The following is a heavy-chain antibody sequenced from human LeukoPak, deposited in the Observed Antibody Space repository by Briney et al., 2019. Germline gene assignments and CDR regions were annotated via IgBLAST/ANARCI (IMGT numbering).Heavy chain of an antibody. CDR2: IHPVDSDT. Sequence: GESLKISCKASGYTFGTSWIAWVCQMPGKGLELMGVIHPVDSDTRYSPSFEGQVTISTDRSVNTAFLHWSSLKASDTAVYYCTRPTYYYHSSGPNYYMDVWGTGTPVIVSS. CDR3: TRPTYYYHSSGPNYYMDV. CDR1: GYTFGTSW. V-gene: IGHV5-51*01. D-gene: IGHD3-10*01. J-gene: IGHJ6*03.